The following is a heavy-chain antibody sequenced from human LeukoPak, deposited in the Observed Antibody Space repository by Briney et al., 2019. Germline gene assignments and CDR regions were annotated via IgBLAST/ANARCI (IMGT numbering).Heavy chain of an antibody. CDR3: ARLYYSASGYPDY. CDR2: IYPDDSDT. D-gene: IGHD3-22*01. J-gene: IGHJ4*02. V-gene: IGHV5-51*01. CDR1: GYIFPSYW. Sequence: GESLEISCQGSGYIFPSYWIAWVRQLPGKGLAWMGIIYPDDSDTRYSPSFQGQVTISADKSISTAYLQWSSLKASDTAMYYCARLYYSASGYPDYWGQGSLVTVSS.